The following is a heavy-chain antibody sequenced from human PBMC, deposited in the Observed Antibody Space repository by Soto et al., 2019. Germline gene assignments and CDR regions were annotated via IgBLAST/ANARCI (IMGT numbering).Heavy chain of an antibody. D-gene: IGHD6-19*01. V-gene: IGHV3-23*03. CDR2: IYSGGST. Sequence: EVHLLESGGGLVQPGGSLRLSCAASGFTFSSYAMSWVRQAPGKGLEWVSVIYSGGSTYYADSVKGRFTISRDNSKNTLYLQMNSLRAEDTAVYYCARDGTGSGWYGVDYWGQGTLVTVSS. CDR3: ARDGTGSGWYGVDY. CDR1: GFTFSSYA. J-gene: IGHJ4*02.